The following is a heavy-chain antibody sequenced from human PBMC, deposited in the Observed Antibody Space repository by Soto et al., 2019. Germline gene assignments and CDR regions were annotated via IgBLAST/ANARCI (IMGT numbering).Heavy chain of an antibody. D-gene: IGHD2-21*01. J-gene: IGHJ4*02. V-gene: IGHV3-33*01. Sequence: QVQLVESGGGVVQPGRSLRLSCAASGFTFSSFGMHWVRQAPGKGLEWVALIWFDGSNKNYADSVKGRFTISRDNSKNTLSLQMNSLRAEDTAVYYCARKVGMEFDYWGQETQVTVSS. CDR3: ARKVGMEFDY. CDR1: GFTFSSFG. CDR2: IWFDGSNK.